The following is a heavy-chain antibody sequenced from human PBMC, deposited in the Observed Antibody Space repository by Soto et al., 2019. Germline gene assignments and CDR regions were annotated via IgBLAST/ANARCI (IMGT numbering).Heavy chain of an antibody. D-gene: IGHD6-13*01. V-gene: IGHV3-15*01. CDR2: IKSNTAGGTT. Sequence: GGSLRLSCAASGFTFSSYAMSWVRQAPGKGLEWVGRIKSNTAGGTTDYAAPVKGRFTISRDDSKNMLYLQMNSLKTEDTAVYYCTTGRIAPTFDIWGQGTMVTVPS. CDR3: TTGRIAPTFDI. J-gene: IGHJ3*02. CDR1: GFTFSSYA.